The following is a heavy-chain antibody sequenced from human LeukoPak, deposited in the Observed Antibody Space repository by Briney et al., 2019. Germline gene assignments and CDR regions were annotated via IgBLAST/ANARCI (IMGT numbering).Heavy chain of an antibody. CDR1: GDSVSSNSAA. CDR2: TYYRSKWYN. Sequence: SQTLSLTCAISGDSVSSNSAAWNWIRQSPSRGLEWLGRTYYRSKWYNDYAVSVKSRITINPDTSKNQFSLKLSSVTAADTAVYYCARGGSSWYYYYYYMDVWGKGTTVTISS. CDR3: ARGGSSWYYYYYYMDV. J-gene: IGHJ6*03. D-gene: IGHD6-13*01. V-gene: IGHV6-1*01.